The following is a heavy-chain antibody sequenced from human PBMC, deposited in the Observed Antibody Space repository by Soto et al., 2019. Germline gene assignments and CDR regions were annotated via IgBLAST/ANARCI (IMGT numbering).Heavy chain of an antibody. CDR2: IVVGSGNT. CDR1: GFTFTSSA. D-gene: IGHD6-13*01. J-gene: IGHJ6*02. Sequence: GASVKVSCKASGFTFTSSAVQWVRQARGQRLEWIGWIVVGSGNTNYAQKFQERVTITRDMSTSTAYMELNSLRAEDTAVYYCAKRGSSWYYYYGMDVWGQGTTVTVSS. CDR3: AKRGSSWYYYYGMDV. V-gene: IGHV1-58*01.